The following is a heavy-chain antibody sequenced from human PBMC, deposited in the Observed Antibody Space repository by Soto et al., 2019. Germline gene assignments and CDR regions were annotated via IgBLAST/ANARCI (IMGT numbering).Heavy chain of an antibody. CDR3: AREGYRYGYTYFYF. V-gene: IGHV1-3*01. Sequence: ASVKVTCKASGYTFTSYAMHWVRQAPGQRLEWMGWIKAGNGNTKYSPKFQGRVTITRETSASTAYMELSSLRSEDTAVYYCAREGYRYGYTYFYFWGRVRRVAVAS. CDR2: IKAGNGNT. D-gene: IGHD5-18*01. CDR1: GYTFTSYA. J-gene: IGHJ4*02.